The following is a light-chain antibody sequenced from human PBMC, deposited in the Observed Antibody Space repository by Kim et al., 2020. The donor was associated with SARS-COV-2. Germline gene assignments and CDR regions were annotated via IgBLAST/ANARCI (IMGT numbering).Light chain of an antibody. J-gene: IGLJ2*01. Sequence: QAGLTQPPSVFKGLRQTATLTCTGNSNNVGNQGAAWLQQHQGHPPKLLSYRNNNRPSGISERLSASRSGNTASLTITGLQPEDEADYYCSAWDSGLSAVVFGGGTKLTVL. CDR1: SNNVGNQG. CDR2: RNN. V-gene: IGLV10-54*01. CDR3: SAWDSGLSAVV.